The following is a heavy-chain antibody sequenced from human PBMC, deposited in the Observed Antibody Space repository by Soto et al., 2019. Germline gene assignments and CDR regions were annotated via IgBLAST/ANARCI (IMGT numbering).Heavy chain of an antibody. V-gene: IGHV4-31*03. CDR1: GGSISSGGYY. D-gene: IGHD3-3*01. CDR3: ARAPYYDFWSGTPDYGMDV. CDR2: IYYSGST. Sequence: TLSLTCTVSGGSISSGGYYWSWIRQHPGKGLEWIGYIYYSGSTYYNPSLKSRVTISADTSKNQFSLKLSSVTAADTAVYYCARAPYYDFWSGTPDYGMDVWGQGTTVTVSS. J-gene: IGHJ6*02.